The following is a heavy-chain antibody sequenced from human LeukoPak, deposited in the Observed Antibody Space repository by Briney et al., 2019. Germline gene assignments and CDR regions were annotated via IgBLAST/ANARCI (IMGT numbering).Heavy chain of an antibody. V-gene: IGHV3-33*06. D-gene: IGHD6-19*01. Sequence: QPGRSLRLSCAASGFTFSSYGMHWVRQAPGKGLEWVAVIWYDGSNKYYADSVKGRFTISRDNSKNTLYLQMNSLRAEDTAVYYCAKDRGRASSGWYVLDFDYWGQGTLVTVSS. J-gene: IGHJ4*02. CDR3: AKDRGRASSGWYVLDFDY. CDR2: IWYDGSNK. CDR1: GFTFSSYG.